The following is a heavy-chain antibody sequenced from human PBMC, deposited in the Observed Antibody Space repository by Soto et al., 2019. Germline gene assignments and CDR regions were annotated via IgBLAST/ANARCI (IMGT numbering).Heavy chain of an antibody. J-gene: IGHJ6*03. CDR1: VFTFSDYY. V-gene: IGHV3-11*01. CDR2: ISSSGSTI. Sequence: PGGPLRLSCAASVFTFSDYYMSWIRQAPGKGLEWVSYISSSGSTIYYADSVKGRFTISRDNAKNSLYLQMNSLRAEDTAVYYCARHPHYYDILTGYSPYYYYYMDVWGKGTTVTVSS. CDR3: ARHPHYYDILTGYSPYYYYYMDV. D-gene: IGHD3-9*01.